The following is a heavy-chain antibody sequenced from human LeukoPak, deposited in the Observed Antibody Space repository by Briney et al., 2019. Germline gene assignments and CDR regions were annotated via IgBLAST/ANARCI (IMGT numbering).Heavy chain of an antibody. CDR3: ARGNQLLSHAFDI. J-gene: IGHJ3*02. CDR1: GGSISSYY. CDR2: IYYSGST. Sequence: SETLSLTCTVSGGSISSYYWSWIRQPPGKGLEWIGYIYYSGSTNCNPSLKSRVTISVDTSKNQFSLKLSSVTAADTAVYYCARGNQLLSHAFDIWGQGTMVTVSS. V-gene: IGHV4-59*01. D-gene: IGHD2-21*01.